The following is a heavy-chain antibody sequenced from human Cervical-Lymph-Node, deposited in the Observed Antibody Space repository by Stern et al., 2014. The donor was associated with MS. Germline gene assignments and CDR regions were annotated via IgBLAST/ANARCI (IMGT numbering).Heavy chain of an antibody. Sequence: QMQLVQSGAEVQKPGSSVKVSCKASGDTSNTDAIHWVRQAPGQELEWMGGIIPFFGSPFDAHRFKDRGSISADESTSTDYMELSSLRSDDTAVYYCTRGASSAAWYKHAVDVWGQGTTVTVSS. CDR3: TRGASSAAWYKHAVDV. CDR1: GDTSNTDA. V-gene: IGHV1-69*01. J-gene: IGHJ6*02. CDR2: IIPFFGSP. D-gene: IGHD1-14*01.